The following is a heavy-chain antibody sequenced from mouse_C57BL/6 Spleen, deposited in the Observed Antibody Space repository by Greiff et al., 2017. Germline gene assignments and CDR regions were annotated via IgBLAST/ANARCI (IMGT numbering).Heavy chain of an antibody. CDR1: GYAFSSSW. Sequence: VQLQQSGPELVKPGASVKVSCKASGYAFSSSWMNWVKQRPGKGLEWIGRIYPGDGDTNYNGKFKGKATLTADKSSSTAYMQLSSLTSEDSAVYFCARLITTVVANYFGDWGKGTTLTVSS. CDR2: IYPGDGDT. J-gene: IGHJ2*01. CDR3: ARLITTVVANYFGD. D-gene: IGHD1-1*01. V-gene: IGHV1-82*01.